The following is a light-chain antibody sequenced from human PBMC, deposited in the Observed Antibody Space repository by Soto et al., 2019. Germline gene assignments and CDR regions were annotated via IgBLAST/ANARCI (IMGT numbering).Light chain of an antibody. Sequence: DIQMTQSPSSLSASVGDRVTMTCRASHNINNYLNWYQQKPGKDPKLLIFAAANLETGIPSRFSGSGSGTDFTLSVSNLQPEDFATYYCQQTYMTPPWTFGQGTKVEI. CDR2: AAA. CDR3: QQTYMTPPWT. V-gene: IGKV1-39*01. CDR1: HNINNY. J-gene: IGKJ1*01.